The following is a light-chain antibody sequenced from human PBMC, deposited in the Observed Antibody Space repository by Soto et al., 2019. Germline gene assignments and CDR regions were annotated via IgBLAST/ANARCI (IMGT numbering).Light chain of an antibody. CDR3: QQYDTSIWAYT. V-gene: IGKV3-20*01. J-gene: IGKJ2*01. CDR1: QSVSSSY. CDR2: GAS. Sequence: EVVLTQSPVTLSLSPGERATLSCRASQSVSSSYLAWYQQKPGQAPRLLIYGASSRATGIPDRFSGSGSGTDFTLTISRLVPEDFAVYYCQQYDTSIWAYTFGQGTKLEIK.